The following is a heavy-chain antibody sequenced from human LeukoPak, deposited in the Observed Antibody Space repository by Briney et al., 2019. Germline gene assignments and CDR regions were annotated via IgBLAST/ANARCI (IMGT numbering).Heavy chain of an antibody. J-gene: IGHJ4*02. Sequence: GGSVRLSCAASGFTFSSYGMHWVRQARGKGLEGVAFIRYDGSNEYYADSVKGRFTISRDNSKSTLYLQMNGLRAEDTAVYYCAKSKPTTIFGVVHRWGQGTLVTVSS. CDR1: GFTFSSYG. CDR2: IRYDGSNE. D-gene: IGHD3-3*01. V-gene: IGHV3-30*02. CDR3: AKSKPTTIFGVVHR.